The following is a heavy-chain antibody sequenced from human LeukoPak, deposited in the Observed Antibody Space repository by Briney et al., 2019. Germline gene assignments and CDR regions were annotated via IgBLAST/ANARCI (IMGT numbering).Heavy chain of an antibody. Sequence: GGSLRLSCAGSGFTFRNHAMTWIRQAPGKGLEWVSTITGNGGSTYYADSVKGRFTISRDNSKNTLFLQMSSLRAEDTAVYFCAKDLRGAGFDYWGQGNLVTVSS. V-gene: IGHV3-23*01. CDR2: ITGNGGST. J-gene: IGHJ4*02. CDR3: AKDLRGAGFDY. CDR1: GFTFRNHA. D-gene: IGHD1-26*01.